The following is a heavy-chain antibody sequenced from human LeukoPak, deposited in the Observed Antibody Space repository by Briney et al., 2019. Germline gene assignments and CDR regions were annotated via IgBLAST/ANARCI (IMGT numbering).Heavy chain of an antibody. CDR3: ARENNDYGGKKAFDY. Sequence: PSETLSLTCAVYGGSFSGYYWSWIRQPPGKGLEWIEHIHYSGNTYYNPSLKSRVSISVDTSKNQFSLKLSSVTAADTAVYYCARENNDYGGKKAFDYWGQGTLVTVSS. D-gene: IGHD4-23*01. J-gene: IGHJ4*02. V-gene: IGHV4-34*09. CDR2: IHYSGNT. CDR1: GGSFSGYY.